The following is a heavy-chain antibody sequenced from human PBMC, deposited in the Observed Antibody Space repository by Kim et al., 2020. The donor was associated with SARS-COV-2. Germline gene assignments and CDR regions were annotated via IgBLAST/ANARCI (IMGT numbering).Heavy chain of an antibody. CDR2: ISAYNGNT. CDR1: GYTFTSYG. Sequence: ASVKVSCKASGYTFTSYGISWVRQAPGQGLEWMGWISAYNGNTNYAQKLQGRVTMTTDTSTSTAYMELRSLRSDDTAVYYCAREGDDYGDYSWFDPWGQGTLVTVSS. J-gene: IGHJ5*02. V-gene: IGHV1-18*01. CDR3: AREGDDYGDYSWFDP. D-gene: IGHD4-17*01.